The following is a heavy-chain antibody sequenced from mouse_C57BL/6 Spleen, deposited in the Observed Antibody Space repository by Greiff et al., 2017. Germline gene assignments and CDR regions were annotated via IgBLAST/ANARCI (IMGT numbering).Heavy chain of an antibody. V-gene: IGHV2-2*01. Sequence: VQGVESGPGLVQPSPSLSITCTVSGFSLTSYGVHWVRQSPGKGLEWLGVIWSGGSTDYNAAFISRLSISKDNSKSQIFLKMNSLQADDTAIYYCARDEGYAMDYWGQGTSVTVSS. CDR3: ARDEGYAMDY. CDR2: IWSGGST. J-gene: IGHJ4*01. CDR1: GFSLTSYG.